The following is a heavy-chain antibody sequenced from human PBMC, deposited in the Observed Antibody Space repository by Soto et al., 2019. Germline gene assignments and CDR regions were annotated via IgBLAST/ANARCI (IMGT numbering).Heavy chain of an antibody. CDR3: ARPAGSSSV. Sequence: SETLSLTCTVPGGSISSSSYYWGWIRQPPGKGLEWIGSIYYSGSTYYNPSLKGRVTISVDTSKNQLSLKLSSVTAADTAVYYCARPAGSSSVWGQGTLVTVSS. CDR2: IYYSGST. J-gene: IGHJ4*02. CDR1: GGSISSSSYY. V-gene: IGHV4-39*01. D-gene: IGHD6-6*01.